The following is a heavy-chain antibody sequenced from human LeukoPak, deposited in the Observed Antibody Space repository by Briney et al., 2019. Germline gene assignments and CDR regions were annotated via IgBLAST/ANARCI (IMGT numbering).Heavy chain of an antibody. V-gene: IGHV4-34*01. CDR3: ARGEDYYDSSGYFEG. D-gene: IGHD3-22*01. J-gene: IGHJ4*02. Sequence: SETLSLTCTVSGGSISSYYWSWIRQPPGKGLEWIGEINHSGSTNYNPSLKSRVTISVDTSKNQFSLKLSSVTAADTAVYYCARGEDYYDSSGYFEGWGQGTLVTVSS. CDR2: INHSGST. CDR1: GGSISSYY.